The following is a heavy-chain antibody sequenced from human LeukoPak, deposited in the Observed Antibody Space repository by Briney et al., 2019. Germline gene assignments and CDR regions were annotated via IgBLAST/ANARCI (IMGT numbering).Heavy chain of an antibody. J-gene: IGHJ2*01. CDR1: GFTFSSYN. Sequence: GGSLRLSCAASGFTFSSYNMNWVRQAPGKGLEWVSYISSSSTTIYYADSVRGRFTISRDNAKNSLFLQMNSLRDEDTAVYYCARHGRVEGYSDLWGRGTLVTVSS. CDR3: ARHGRVEGYSDL. D-gene: IGHD3-10*02. CDR2: ISSSSTTI. V-gene: IGHV3-48*02.